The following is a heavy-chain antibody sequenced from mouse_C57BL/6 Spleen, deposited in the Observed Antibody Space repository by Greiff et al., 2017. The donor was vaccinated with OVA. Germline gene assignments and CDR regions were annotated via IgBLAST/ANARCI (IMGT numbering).Heavy chain of an antibody. CDR2: ISSGGSYT. J-gene: IGHJ1*03. D-gene: IGHD4-1*01. V-gene: IGHV5-6*01. Sequence: EVMLVESGGDLVKPGGSLKLSCAASGFTFSSYGMSWVRQTPDKRLEWVATISSGGSYTYYPDSVKGRFTISRDNAKNTLYLQMSSLKSEDTAMYYCARLTGTYFDGWGTGTTVTVSS. CDR1: GFTFSSYG. CDR3: ARLTGTYFDG.